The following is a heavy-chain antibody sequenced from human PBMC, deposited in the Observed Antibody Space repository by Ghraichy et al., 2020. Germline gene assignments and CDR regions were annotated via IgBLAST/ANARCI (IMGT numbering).Heavy chain of an antibody. J-gene: IGHJ4*02. CDR2: ISGSGGST. D-gene: IGHD3-3*01. V-gene: IGHV3-23*01. Sequence: GGSLRLSCAASGFTFSSYAMSWVRQAPGKGLEWVSAISGSGGSTYYADSVKGRFTISRDNSKNTLYLQMNSLRAEDTAVYYCATRSRGGDTITIFGAGHWGQGTLVTVSS. CDR1: GFTFSSYA. CDR3: ATRSRGGDTITIFGAGH.